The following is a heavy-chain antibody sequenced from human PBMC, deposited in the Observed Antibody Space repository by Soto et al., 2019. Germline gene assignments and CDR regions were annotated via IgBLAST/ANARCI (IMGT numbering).Heavy chain of an antibody. CDR3: ARQRNIVATACFEY. Sequence: SETLSLTCSVSGGSISSSSYYWGWIRQPPGKGLEWIGSIYYSGSTYYNPSLKSRVTISVDTSKNQFSLKLSSVTAADTAVYYCARQRNIVATACFEYWGQGTLVTVSS. CDR2: IYYSGST. V-gene: IGHV4-39*01. D-gene: IGHD5-12*01. CDR1: GGSISSSSYY. J-gene: IGHJ4*02.